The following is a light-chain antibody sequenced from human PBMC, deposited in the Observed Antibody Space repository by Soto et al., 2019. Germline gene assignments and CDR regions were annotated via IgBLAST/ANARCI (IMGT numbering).Light chain of an antibody. CDR1: QSVSSSY. CDR2: GAS. J-gene: IGKJ5*01. Sequence: EIVLTQSPATLSLSPGERATLSCRASQSVSSSYLAWYQQKPGQAPRLLIYGASSRATGVPARFSGTGSETDFTLTISGLQSDDSAVYFCQQYNNWPFSFGQGTRLEIK. CDR3: QQYNNWPFS. V-gene: IGKV3-15*01.